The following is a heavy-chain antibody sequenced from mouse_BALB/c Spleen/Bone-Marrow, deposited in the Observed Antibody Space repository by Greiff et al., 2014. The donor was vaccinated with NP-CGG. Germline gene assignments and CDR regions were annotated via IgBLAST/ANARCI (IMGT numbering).Heavy chain of an antibody. V-gene: IGHV1-69*02. CDR2: IEPSDSYT. CDR1: GYTFTNYW. Sequence: VQLQQSGAEVVKPGASVKVSCKASGYTFTNYWMQWVKQRPGQGLEWIGEIEPSDSYTNYNQDFKGKATLTVDKSSSTAYMQLSSLTSEDSAVCYCARGRTTVVSDYWGQGTSLTVSS. J-gene: IGHJ2*02. CDR3: ARGRTTVVSDY. D-gene: IGHD1-1*01.